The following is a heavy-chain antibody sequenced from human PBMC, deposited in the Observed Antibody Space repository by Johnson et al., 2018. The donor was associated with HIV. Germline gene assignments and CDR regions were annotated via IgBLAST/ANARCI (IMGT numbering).Heavy chain of an antibody. V-gene: IGHV3-30*04. CDR3: AKDWGIAAAGTDAFDI. CDR1: GFTFSSYT. Sequence: HVQLVESGGGVVQPGRSLRLSCVASGFTFSSYTMHWVRQAPGKGLEWVAVISYDGSNKYYADSVKGRFTISRDNSKNTLYLQMNSLRAEDTAVYYCAKDWGIAAAGTDAFDIWGQGTMVTVSS. J-gene: IGHJ3*02. CDR2: ISYDGSNK. D-gene: IGHD6-13*01.